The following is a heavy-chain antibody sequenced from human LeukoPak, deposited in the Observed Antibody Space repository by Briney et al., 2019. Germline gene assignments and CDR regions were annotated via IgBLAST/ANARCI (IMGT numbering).Heavy chain of an antibody. CDR2: IYSGGST. CDR1: GFTFSSYW. V-gene: IGHV3-53*01. Sequence: PGGSLRLSCAASGFTFSSYWMSWVRQAPGKGLEWVSVIYSGGSTYYADSVKGRFTISRDNSKNTLYLQMNSLRAEDTAVYYCARVTSKDFSYYGMDVWGQGTTVTVSS. CDR3: ARVTSKDFSYYGMDV. J-gene: IGHJ6*02. D-gene: IGHD3-10*01.